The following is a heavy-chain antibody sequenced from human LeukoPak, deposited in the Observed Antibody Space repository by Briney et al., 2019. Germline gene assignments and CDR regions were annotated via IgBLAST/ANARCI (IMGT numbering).Heavy chain of an antibody. V-gene: IGHV2-70*04. CDR1: GFSLTTPGMR. CDR2: IDWDDDK. Sequence: SGPALVKPTQTLTLTCTFSGFSLTTPGMRVSWIRQPPGKALEWLARIDWDDDKFYSTSLKTRLTISKDTSKNQVVLTMTNMDPVDTATYYCARLQEATIGAKWFDPWGQGTLVTVSS. D-gene: IGHD4/OR15-4a*01. CDR3: ARLQEATIGAKWFDP. J-gene: IGHJ5*02.